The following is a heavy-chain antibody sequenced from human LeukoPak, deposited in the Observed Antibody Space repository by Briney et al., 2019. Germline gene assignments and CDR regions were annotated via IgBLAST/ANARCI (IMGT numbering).Heavy chain of an antibody. CDR2: IYHSGST. Sequence: TASETLSLTCTVSGGSISSSNWWSWVRQPPGKGLEWIGEIYHSGSTNYNPSLKSRVTISVDKSKNQFSLKLSSVTAADTAVYYCAYHLSYGSGAFDIWGQGTMVTVSS. J-gene: IGHJ3*02. V-gene: IGHV4-4*02. D-gene: IGHD3-10*01. CDR3: AYHLSYGSGAFDI. CDR1: GGSISSSNW.